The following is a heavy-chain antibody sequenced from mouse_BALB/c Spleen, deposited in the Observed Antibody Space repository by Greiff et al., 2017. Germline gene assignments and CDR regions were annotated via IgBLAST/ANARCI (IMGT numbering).Heavy chain of an antibody. Sequence: EVKLVESGGDLVKPGGSLKLSCAASGFTFSSYGMSWVRQTPDKRLEWVATISSGGSYTYYPDSVKGRFTISRDNAKNTLYLQMRSLKSEDTAMYYCARTSGSSRYYFDYWGQGTTLTVSS. CDR2: ISSGGSYT. CDR3: ARTSGSSRYYFDY. D-gene: IGHD1-1*01. J-gene: IGHJ2*01. V-gene: IGHV5-6*01. CDR1: GFTFSSYG.